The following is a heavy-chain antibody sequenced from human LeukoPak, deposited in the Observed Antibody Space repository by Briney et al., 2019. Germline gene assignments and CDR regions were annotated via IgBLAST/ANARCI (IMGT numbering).Heavy chain of an antibody. D-gene: IGHD2-8*02. Sequence: SQTLSLTCAVTGGSISSGGYSWSWVRQPPGKGLEWIGYIYDTGTTYYNPSLKSRVTISVDRSKNQFSLKLDSVTAADTAVYYCARYWFYFDYWGQGILVTVSS. CDR2: IYDTGTT. CDR3: ARYWFYFDY. V-gene: IGHV4-30-2*01. J-gene: IGHJ4*02. CDR1: GGSISSGGYS.